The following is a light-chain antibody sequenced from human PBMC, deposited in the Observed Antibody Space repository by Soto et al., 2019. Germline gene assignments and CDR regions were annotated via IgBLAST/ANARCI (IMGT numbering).Light chain of an antibody. J-gene: IGKJ4*01. CDR1: QSVSSS. CDR3: QQRGS. V-gene: IGKV3-11*01. Sequence: IVLTRSPATLSLSPWERATLSCRASQSVSSSLAWYQQKPGQAPRLLLYDASNRATGIPARFSGSGSGTDFTLTISSLESDDFAVYYCQQRGSFGGGTKVDIK. CDR2: DAS.